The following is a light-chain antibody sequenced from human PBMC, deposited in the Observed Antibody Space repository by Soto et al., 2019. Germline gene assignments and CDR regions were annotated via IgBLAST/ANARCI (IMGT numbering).Light chain of an antibody. Sequence: EIVLTQSPATLSVSPGERVTLSCRASQSVTSNLAWYQQKVGQAPRLLFYGSSTRATGIPARFSGSGSGTEFTLTISRLEPEDFAVYYCQQYGSLGTFGQGTKVDI. V-gene: IGKV3-15*01. J-gene: IGKJ1*01. CDR3: QQYGSLGT. CDR2: GSS. CDR1: QSVTSN.